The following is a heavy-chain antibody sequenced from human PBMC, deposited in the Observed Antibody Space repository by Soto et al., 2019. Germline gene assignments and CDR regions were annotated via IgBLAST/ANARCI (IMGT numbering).Heavy chain of an antibody. CDR2: INAGNGNA. D-gene: IGHD6-13*01. CDR1: GYTFTSYA. Sequence: ASVKVSCKASGYTFTSYAMHWVRQAPGQRLEWMGWINAGNGNAKYSQKFQGRVTITRDTSASTAYMELSSLRSEDTAVYYCARGNSSWYNAFDIWGQGTMVTVSS. V-gene: IGHV1-3*01. J-gene: IGHJ3*02. CDR3: ARGNSSWYNAFDI.